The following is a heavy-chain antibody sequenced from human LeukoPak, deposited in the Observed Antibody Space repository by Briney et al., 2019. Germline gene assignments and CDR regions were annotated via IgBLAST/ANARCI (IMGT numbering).Heavy chain of an antibody. CDR2: IYHSGST. J-gene: IGHJ4*02. CDR1: GGSISSSNW. Sequence: PSGTLSLTCAVSGGSISSSNWWSWVRQPPGKGLEWIGEIYHSGSTNYNPSLKSRVTISVDTSKNQFSLKLSSVTAADTAVYYCARHVRSIGPAPYYFDYWGQGTLVTVSS. CDR3: ARHVRSIGPAPYYFDY. V-gene: IGHV4-4*02. D-gene: IGHD3-16*01.